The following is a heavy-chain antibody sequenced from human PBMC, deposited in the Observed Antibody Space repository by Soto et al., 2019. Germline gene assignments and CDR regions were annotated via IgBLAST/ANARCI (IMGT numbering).Heavy chain of an antibody. Sequence: SETLSLTCTVSGDSISSSNYFWGWIRQPPGKGLEWIGTIFYSGSTYYNPSLKSRVTISVDTSKNQFSLKLTSVTAADTAVYYCARQTKKNWFDPWGQGTLVTVSS. CDR2: IFYSGST. V-gene: IGHV4-39*01. D-gene: IGHD1-7*01. CDR3: ARQTKKNWFDP. J-gene: IGHJ5*02. CDR1: GDSISSSNYF.